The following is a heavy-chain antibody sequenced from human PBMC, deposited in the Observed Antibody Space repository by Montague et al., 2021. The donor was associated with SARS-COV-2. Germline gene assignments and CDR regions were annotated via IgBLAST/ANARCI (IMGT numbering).Heavy chain of an antibody. Sequence: SETLSLTCAVYGGSFSGYYWTWIRQSPGKGLEWIAEINHSGTTNYNFNPSLRSRVTISVDTSKSQFSLKLTSVTAADTGVYYCARWDPQTLTLIGLRGKSDSDCWGQGTLVTVSS. CDR2: INHSGTT. D-gene: IGHD4-23*01. CDR3: ARWDPQTLTLIGLRGKSDSDC. CDR1: GGSFSGYY. V-gene: IGHV4-34*01. J-gene: IGHJ4*02.